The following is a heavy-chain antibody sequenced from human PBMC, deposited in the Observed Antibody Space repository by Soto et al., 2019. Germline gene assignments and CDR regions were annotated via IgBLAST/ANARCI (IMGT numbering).Heavy chain of an antibody. V-gene: IGHV1-69*13. CDR2: IIPIFGTA. CDR1: GGTFSSYA. CDR3: ARRRGGSVGEGRGYYYYGMDV. D-gene: IGHD1-26*01. J-gene: IGHJ6*02. Sequence: SVKVSCKASGGTFSSYAISWVRQAPGQGLEWMGGIIPIFGTANYAQKFQGRVTITADESTSTAYMELSSLRSEDTAVYYCARRRGGSVGEGRGYYYYGMDVWGQGTTVTVSS.